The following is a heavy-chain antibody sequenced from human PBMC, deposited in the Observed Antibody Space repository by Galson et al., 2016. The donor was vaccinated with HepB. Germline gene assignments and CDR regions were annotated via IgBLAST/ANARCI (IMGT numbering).Heavy chain of an antibody. D-gene: IGHD6-13*01. CDR3: AELYKSSWYVGPFDY. J-gene: IGHJ4*02. Sequence: SETLSLTCTVSGDSISSSSYYWGWIRQPPGKGLEWIGIIHLSGSTYYNPSLKSRLTISVDTSKNQFSLKLRSVTAADTAVYYCAELYKSSWYVGPFDYWGQGTLVTVSS. CDR1: GDSISSSSYY. V-gene: IGHV4-39*01. CDR2: IHLSGST.